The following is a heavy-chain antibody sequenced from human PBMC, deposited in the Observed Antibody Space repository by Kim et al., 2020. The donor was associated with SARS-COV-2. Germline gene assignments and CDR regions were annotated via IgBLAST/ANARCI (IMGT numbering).Heavy chain of an antibody. J-gene: IGHJ5*02. CDR2: IHYSGTT. CDR1: GGSITTSGYY. D-gene: IGHD1-1*01. V-gene: IGHV4-39*01. CDR3: ATSLCSTNNCYWFDP. Sequence: SETLSLTCTVSGGSITTSGYYWGWIRQPPGKGLEWLGSIHYSGTTYYNPSLKSRVTISVDTSKSQFSLKLRSVTAADTAMYYCATSLCSTNNCYWFDPWGQGTLVNVSS.